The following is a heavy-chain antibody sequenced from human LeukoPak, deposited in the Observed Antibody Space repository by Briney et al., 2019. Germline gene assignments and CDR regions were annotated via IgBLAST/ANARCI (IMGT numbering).Heavy chain of an antibody. CDR1: GFTFSSYG. J-gene: IGHJ3*02. CDR2: IWYDGSNK. CDR3: AKDLWVVADPDAFDI. V-gene: IGHV3-33*06. Sequence: GGSLRLSCAASGFTFSSYGMHWGRQAPGKGLEWVAVIWYDGSNKYYADSVKGRFTISRYNSKNTLYLQMNSLRAEDTAVYYCAKDLWVVADPDAFDIWGQGTMVTVSS. D-gene: IGHD2-15*01.